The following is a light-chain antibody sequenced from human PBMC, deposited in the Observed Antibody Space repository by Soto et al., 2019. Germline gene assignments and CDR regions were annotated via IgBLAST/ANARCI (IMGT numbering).Light chain of an antibody. V-gene: IGKV4-1*01. Sequence: DIVLTQSPDSLAVSLGERATISCKSSRSLLYYYNNKNYLAWYQQKPGQPPKLLMHWASTRESGVPDRFSGSGSGTEFTLTISSLQAEDVAVYYCQQHYSTPTWTVGQGTKVEIK. CDR1: RSLLYYYNNKNY. J-gene: IGKJ1*01. CDR3: QQHYSTPTWT. CDR2: WAS.